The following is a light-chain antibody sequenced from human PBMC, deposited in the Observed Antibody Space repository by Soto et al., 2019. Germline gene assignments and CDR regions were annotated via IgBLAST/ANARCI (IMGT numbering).Light chain of an antibody. J-gene: IGKJ5*01. Sequence: EIVLTQSPGTLSLSPGERATLSCRASQSVSSSYLAWYQQKPGQAPRLLIFAASSRASGIPDRFSGSGSGTEFTLTISRLEPEDFALYYCQYHSSSPITFGQGTRLEIK. CDR1: QSVSSSY. V-gene: IGKV3-20*01. CDR3: QYHSSSPIT. CDR2: AAS.